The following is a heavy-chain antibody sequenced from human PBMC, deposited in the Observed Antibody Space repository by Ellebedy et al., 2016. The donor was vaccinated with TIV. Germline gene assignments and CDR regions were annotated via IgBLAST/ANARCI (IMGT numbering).Heavy chain of an antibody. CDR2: FDPEDGET. J-gene: IGHJ4*02. CDR3: ATNTYGALGN. V-gene: IGHV1-24*01. D-gene: IGHD4-17*01. CDR1: GYTLTELS. Sequence: AASVKVSCKVSGYTLTELSMHWVRQAPGKGLEWMGSFDPEDGETINAQKFQGRVTMTEDTSTDTAYMELSSLRSEDTAVYYCATNTYGALGNWGQGTLVTVSS.